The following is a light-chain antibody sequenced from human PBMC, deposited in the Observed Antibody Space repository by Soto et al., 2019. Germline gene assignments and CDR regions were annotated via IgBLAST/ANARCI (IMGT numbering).Light chain of an antibody. V-gene: IGKV1-39*01. CDR2: AAS. J-gene: IGKJ1*01. CDR1: QSIYNY. Sequence: DIQMTQSPSSLSASVGDRVTITCRASQSIYNYLNWYQQKPGKAPQPLIFAASSLQSGVPSRFSGSESGTDFTLTISSLQPEDFATYYCQQSYSTPRTFGQGTKVDIK. CDR3: QQSYSTPRT.